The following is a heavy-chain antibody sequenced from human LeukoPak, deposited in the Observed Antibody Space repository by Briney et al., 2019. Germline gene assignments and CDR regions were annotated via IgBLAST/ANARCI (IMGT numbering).Heavy chain of an antibody. CDR1: GFTFSNYG. CDR2: ISGSGGST. J-gene: IGHJ4*02. Sequence: GGSLRLSCAASGFTFSNYGMSWVRQAPGKGLEWVSAISGSGGSTYYADSVKGRFTISRDNSKNTLYLQMNSLRAEDTAVYYCARRAYSSSSGDYWGQGTLVTVSS. CDR3: ARRAYSSSSGDY. D-gene: IGHD6-6*01. V-gene: IGHV3-23*01.